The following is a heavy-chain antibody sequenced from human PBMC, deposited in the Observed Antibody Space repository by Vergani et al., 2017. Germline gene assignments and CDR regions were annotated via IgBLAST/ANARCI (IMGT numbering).Heavy chain of an antibody. CDR3: AKDSSSWYWSDY. Sequence: EVQLLESGGGLVQPGGSLRLSCAASGFTFSSYAMSWVRQAPGKGLEWVSGISWNSGSIGYADSVKGRFTISRDNAKNSLYLQMNSLRAEDTAVYYCAKDSSSWYWSDYWGQGTLVTVSS. CDR2: ISWNSGSI. CDR1: GFTFSSYA. V-gene: IGHV3-23*01. D-gene: IGHD6-13*01. J-gene: IGHJ4*02.